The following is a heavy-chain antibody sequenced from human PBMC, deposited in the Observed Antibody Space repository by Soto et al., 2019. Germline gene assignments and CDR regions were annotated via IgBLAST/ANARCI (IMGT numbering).Heavy chain of an antibody. CDR1: GGSISSGGYH. J-gene: IGHJ6*02. CDR2: IYYSGST. Sequence: PSETLSLTCTVSGGSISSGGYHWSWIRQHPGKGLEWIGYIYYSGSTYYNPSLKSRVTISVDTSKNQFSLKLSSVTAADTAVYYCAREGRIVAGTKYYYGMDVWGQGTTVTVSS. CDR3: AREGRIVAGTKYYYGMDV. V-gene: IGHV4-31*03. D-gene: IGHD3-22*01.